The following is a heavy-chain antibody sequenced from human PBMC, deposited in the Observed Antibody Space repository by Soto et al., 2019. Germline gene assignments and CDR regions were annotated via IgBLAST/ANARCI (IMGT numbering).Heavy chain of an antibody. Sequence: QVQLVQSGAEVKKPGASVKVSCKASGYTFTSYAMHWVRQAPGQRLEWMGWINAGDGNTKYSQKFQGRVTITRDTSASTAYMELSSLRSEDTAVYYCARVAGYDYVWGSYRWNYYYYGMDVWGQGTTVTVSS. CDR3: ARVAGYDYVWGSYRWNYYYYGMDV. CDR2: INAGDGNT. CDR1: GYTFTSYA. D-gene: IGHD3-16*02. J-gene: IGHJ6*02. V-gene: IGHV1-3*01.